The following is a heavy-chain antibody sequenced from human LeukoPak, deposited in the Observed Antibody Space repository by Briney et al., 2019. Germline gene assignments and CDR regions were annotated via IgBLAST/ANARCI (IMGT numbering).Heavy chain of an antibody. D-gene: IGHD7-27*01. CDR2: INPSGGST. J-gene: IGHJ3*02. Sequence: ASXKVSCKASGXTFTSYYMHWVRQAPGQGLEWMGIINPSGGSTNYAQKFQGRVTMTRDRYTSTVYMELSSLRSEDTAVYYCARSNHLGIEEYGAFDIWGQGTMVTVSS. CDR3: ARSNHLGIEEYGAFDI. CDR1: GXTFTSYY. V-gene: IGHV1-46*01.